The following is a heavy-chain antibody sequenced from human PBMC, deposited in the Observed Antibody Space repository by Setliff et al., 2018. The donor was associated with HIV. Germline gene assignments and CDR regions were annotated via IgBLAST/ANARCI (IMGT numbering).Heavy chain of an antibody. CDR2: IYYSGST. D-gene: IGHD3-22*01. J-gene: IGHJ5*02. CDR3: ARSTYYFDSRGYKYNWFDP. V-gene: IGHV4-31*03. CDR1: GGSIGSGGYY. Sequence: TLSLTCTVSGGSIGSGGYYWSWIRQHPGKGLEWIGYIYYSGSTYYNPSFKRRLSISVDTSKNQFSLKLSSVTAADTAVYYCARSTYYFDSRGYKYNWFDPWG.